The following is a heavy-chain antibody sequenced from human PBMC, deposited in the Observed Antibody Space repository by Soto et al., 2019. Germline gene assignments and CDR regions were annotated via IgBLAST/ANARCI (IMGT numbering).Heavy chain of an antibody. CDR1: GGSTSNSDW. CDR2: IHRAGVT. V-gene: IGHV4-4*02. J-gene: IGHJ4*02. CDR3: AGRPEIHPR. D-gene: IGHD1-26*01. Sequence: QVHLQESGPGLVKPSETLSLTCAISGGSTSNSDWWTWVRQPPGEGLEWIGEIHRAGVTNYNSSLTSRLTISLDHSRNQFSLSLTSVTAADAAVYFCAGRPEIHPRWGQGILVPVSS.